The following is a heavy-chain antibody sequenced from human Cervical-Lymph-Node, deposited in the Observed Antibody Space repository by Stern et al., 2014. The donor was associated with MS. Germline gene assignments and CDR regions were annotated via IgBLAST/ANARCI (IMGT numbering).Heavy chain of an antibody. CDR1: GFTFSYYD. V-gene: IGHV3-21*01. Sequence: EVQLVESGGDLVKPGGSLRLSCEASGFTFSYYDMNWVRQAPGKVLEWVSSITSGSAYLYYADSVKGRFTISRDNAKNSLYLQMNSLRAEDTAVYYCARQDGYNLDYWGRGTLVTVSS. J-gene: IGHJ4*02. CDR3: ARQDGYNLDY. CDR2: ITSGSAYL. D-gene: IGHD5-24*01.